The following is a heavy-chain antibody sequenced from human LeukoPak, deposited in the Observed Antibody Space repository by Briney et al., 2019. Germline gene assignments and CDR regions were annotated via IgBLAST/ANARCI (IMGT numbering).Heavy chain of an antibody. CDR2: INHSGST. Sequence: SETLSLTCAVYGGSFSGYYWSRIRQPPGKGLEWIGEINHSGSTNYNPSLKSRVTISVDTSKNQFSLKLSSVTAADTAVYYCARASYYYDSRGKVDYWGQGTLVTVSS. D-gene: IGHD3-22*01. V-gene: IGHV4-34*01. CDR1: GGSFSGYY. J-gene: IGHJ4*02. CDR3: ARASYYYDSRGKVDY.